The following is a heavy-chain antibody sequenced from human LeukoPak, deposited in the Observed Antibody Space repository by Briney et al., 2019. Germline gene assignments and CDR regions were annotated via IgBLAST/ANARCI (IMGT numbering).Heavy chain of an antibody. CDR3: AKHDSSGYPDY. D-gene: IGHD3-22*01. CDR2: ISSSSSYI. J-gene: IGHJ4*02. V-gene: IGHV3-21*04. CDR1: GFTFSSYS. Sequence: GGSLRLSCAASGFTFSSYSMNWVRQAPGKGLEWVSSISSSSSYIYYADSVKGRFTISRDNAKNSLYLQMSSLRAEDTAVYYCAKHDSSGYPDYWGQGTLVTVSS.